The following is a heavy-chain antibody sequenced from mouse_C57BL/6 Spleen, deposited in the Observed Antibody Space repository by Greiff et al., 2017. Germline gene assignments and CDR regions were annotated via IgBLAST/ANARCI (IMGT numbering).Heavy chain of an antibody. V-gene: IGHV5-12*01. CDR2: ISNGGGST. J-gene: IGHJ4*01. Sequence: DVKLVESGGGLVQPGGSLKLSCAASGFTFSDYYMYWVRQTPEKRLEWVAYISNGGGSTYYPDTVKGRFTISRDNAKNTLYLQMSRLKSEDTAMYYCAREGRGMDYWGQGTSVTVSS. CDR3: AREGRGMDY. CDR1: GFTFSDYY.